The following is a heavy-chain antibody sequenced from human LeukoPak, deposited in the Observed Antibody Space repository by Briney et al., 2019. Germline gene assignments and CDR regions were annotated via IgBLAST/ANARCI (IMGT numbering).Heavy chain of an antibody. J-gene: IGHJ4*02. CDR2: IWYDGSNK. Sequence: PGRSLRLSCAVSGFTFSSYGMHGVRRAPGKRLEGVGVIWYDGSNKYYADSVKGRFTISRDNSTNTLYLQMNSLRAEDTAVYYCAREGLYYYGSGSYLYYFDYWGQGTLVTVSS. CDR3: AREGLYYYGSGSYLYYFDY. D-gene: IGHD3-10*01. V-gene: IGHV3-33*01. CDR1: GFTFSSYG.